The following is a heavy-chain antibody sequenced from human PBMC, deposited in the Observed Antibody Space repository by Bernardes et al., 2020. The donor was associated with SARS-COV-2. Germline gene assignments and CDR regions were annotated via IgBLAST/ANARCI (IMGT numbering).Heavy chain of an antibody. CDR3: AVGDTAPSDS. Sequence: SETLSLTCTVSGGSINRSYWSWIRQPPGRGRGWNGYLYSIGSTNYNASLKSRVTISVETSKSQFTLNLTSVTAADPAIYYCAVGDTAPSDSWDQGTLVTVP. CDR2: LYSIGST. J-gene: IGHJ4*02. D-gene: IGHD5-18*01. V-gene: IGHV4-59*01. CDR1: GGSINRSY.